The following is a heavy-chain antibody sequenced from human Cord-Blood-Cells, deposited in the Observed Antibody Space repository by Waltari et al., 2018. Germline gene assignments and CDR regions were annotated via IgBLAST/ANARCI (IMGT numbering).Heavy chain of an antibody. CDR1: GGTFSSYA. D-gene: IGHD2-2*01. CDR3: ARDRLGYCSSTSCYYIDY. V-gene: IGHV1-69*01. Sequence: QVQLVQSGAEVKKPGSSVKVSCKASGGTFSSYAISWVRQAPGQGLEWMGGIIPIFGTANYAQKFQGRVTITADESTSTAYMELSSLRSEDTAVYYCARDRLGYCSSTSCYYIDYWGQGTLVTVSS. CDR2: IIPIFGTA. J-gene: IGHJ4*02.